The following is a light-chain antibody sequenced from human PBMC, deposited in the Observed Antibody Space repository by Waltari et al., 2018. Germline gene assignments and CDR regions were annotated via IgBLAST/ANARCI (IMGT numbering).Light chain of an antibody. CDR2: AAS. CDR1: QSISTY. V-gene: IGKV1-39*01. J-gene: IGKJ2*01. Sequence: IQMTQSPSSLSASVGDRVTITCRASQSISTYLNWYQQKPGKAPKVVIYAASRLQSGVPSRFSGSGSGTDFTLTISSLQPEDYATYHCQQSYSTPHTFGQGTKLEIK. CDR3: QQSYSTPHT.